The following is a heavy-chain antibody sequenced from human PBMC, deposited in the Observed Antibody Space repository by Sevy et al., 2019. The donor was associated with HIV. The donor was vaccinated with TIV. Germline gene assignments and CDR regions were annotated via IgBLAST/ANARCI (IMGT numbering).Heavy chain of an antibody. CDR3: ARISSSWYYYYGMDV. V-gene: IGHV3-7*01. Sequence: EGSLRLSCAASGFTFSSYWMSWVRQAPGKALEWVANIKQDGSEKYYVDSVKGRFTISRDNAKNSLYLQMNSLRAEDTAVYYCARISSSWYYYYGMDVWGQGTTVTVSS. J-gene: IGHJ6*02. D-gene: IGHD6-13*01. CDR1: GFTFSSYW. CDR2: IKQDGSEK.